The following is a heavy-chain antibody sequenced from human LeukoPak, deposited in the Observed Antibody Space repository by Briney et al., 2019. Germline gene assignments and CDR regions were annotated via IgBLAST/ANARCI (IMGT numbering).Heavy chain of an antibody. D-gene: IGHD6-19*01. Sequence: SETLSLTCTVSGGSISSGSYYWSWIRQPAGKGLEWVGRIYTSGSTNYKPSLKSRVTISVDTSKNQFSLKLSSVTAADTAVYYCARMTLAVAGTPPDYWGQGTLVTVSS. CDR2: IYTSGST. CDR1: GGSISSGSYY. V-gene: IGHV4-61*02. J-gene: IGHJ4*02. CDR3: ARMTLAVAGTPPDY.